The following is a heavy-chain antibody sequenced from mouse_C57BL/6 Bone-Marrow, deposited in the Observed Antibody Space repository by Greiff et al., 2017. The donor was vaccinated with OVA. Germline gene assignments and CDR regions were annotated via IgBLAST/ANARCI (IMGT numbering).Heavy chain of an antibody. Sequence: EVKLVESGGGLVQSGRSLRLSCATSGFTFSDFYMEWVRQAPGKGLEWIAASRNKANDYTTEYSASVKGRFIVSRDTSQSILYLQMNALRAEDTAIYYCARDAGGYDWFAYWGQGTLVTVSA. CDR3: ARDAGGYDWFAY. J-gene: IGHJ3*01. CDR1: GFTFSDFY. D-gene: IGHD2-2*01. CDR2: SRNKANDYTT. V-gene: IGHV7-1*01.